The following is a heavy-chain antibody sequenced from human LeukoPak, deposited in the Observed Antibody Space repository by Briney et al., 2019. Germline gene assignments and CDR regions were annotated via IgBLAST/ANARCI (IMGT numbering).Heavy chain of an antibody. CDR3: ARDTCSSTSCFQRSNWFDP. D-gene: IGHD2-2*01. CDR2: ISAYNGNT. V-gene: IGHV1-18*04. J-gene: IGHJ5*02. CDR1: GYTFTSYG. Sequence: ASVKVSCKASGYTFTSYGISWVRQAPGQGLEWMGWISAYNGNTNYAQKLQGRVTMTTDTSTSTAYMELRSLRFDDTAVYYCARDTCSSTSCFQRSNWFDPWGQGTLVTVSS.